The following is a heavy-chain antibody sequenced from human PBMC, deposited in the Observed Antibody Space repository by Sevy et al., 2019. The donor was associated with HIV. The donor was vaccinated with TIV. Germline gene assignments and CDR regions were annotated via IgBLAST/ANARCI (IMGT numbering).Heavy chain of an antibody. V-gene: IGHV3-30*03. CDR3: ATSLTIPFDY. CDR2: ISYDGSNK. CDR1: GFTFSSYG. Sequence: GGSLRLSCAASGFTFSSYGMHWVRQAPGKGLEWVAVISYDGSNKYYADSVKGRFTISRGNSKNTLYLQMNSLRAEDTAVYYCATSLTIPFDYWGQGTLVTVSS. D-gene: IGHD3-3*01. J-gene: IGHJ4*02.